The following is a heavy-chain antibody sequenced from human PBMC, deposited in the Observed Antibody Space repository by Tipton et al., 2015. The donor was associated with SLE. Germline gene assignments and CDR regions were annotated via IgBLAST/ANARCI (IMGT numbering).Heavy chain of an antibody. Sequence: TLSLTCTVSGSSISSGSYYWSWIRQPAGKGLEWIGRIYTSGSTNYNPSLKSRVTISVDTSKNQFSLKLSSVAAADTAVYYCARRLYCGGDCYPYFDYWGQGTLVTVSS. D-gene: IGHD2-21*01. CDR3: ARRLYCGGDCYPYFDY. V-gene: IGHV4-61*02. CDR2: IYTSGST. CDR1: GSSISSGSYY. J-gene: IGHJ4*02.